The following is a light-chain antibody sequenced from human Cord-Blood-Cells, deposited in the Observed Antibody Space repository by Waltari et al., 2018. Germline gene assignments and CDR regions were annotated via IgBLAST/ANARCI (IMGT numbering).Light chain of an antibody. V-gene: IGKV1-39*01. CDR3: QQSYSTPLT. Sequence: DIQMTQSPSSLSASVGDRVTITCRASQSISSYLNWYQQKPGKAPKLLIYAASSLQSGVPSRFRGSGSGTDYTLTISRLQPEDVATYYCQQSYSTPLTFGGGTKVEIK. J-gene: IGKJ4*01. CDR1: QSISSY. CDR2: AAS.